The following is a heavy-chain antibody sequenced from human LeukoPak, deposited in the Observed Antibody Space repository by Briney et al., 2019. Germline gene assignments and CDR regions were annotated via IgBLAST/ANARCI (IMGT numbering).Heavy chain of an antibody. V-gene: IGHV4-4*07. CDR2: IYSSGSA. CDR3: AREYGDLDY. D-gene: IGHD4-17*01. Sequence: SETLSLTCTVSGRSISGYYWSWVRQPAGKGLEWIGRIYSSGSANYNPSLKSRVTMSVDTSNNQFSLKLTSVSAADTAVYYCAREYGDLDYWGQGTLVTVSS. CDR1: GRSISGYY. J-gene: IGHJ4*02.